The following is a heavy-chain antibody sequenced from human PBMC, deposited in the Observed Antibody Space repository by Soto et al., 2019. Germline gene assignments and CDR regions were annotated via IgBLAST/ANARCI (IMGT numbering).Heavy chain of an antibody. J-gene: IGHJ6*02. Sequence: PGESLKISCEGSGYSFTNYWIGWVRQMPGKGLEWIGNIFPADSDTRYSPSFQGLVTISADKSTNIAYLQWNSLKASDTAMYYCARLLGSGYHTTQYFGIDVWGQGTTVTAP. CDR3: ARLLGSGYHTTQYFGIDV. CDR2: IFPADSDT. CDR1: GYSFTNYW. D-gene: IGHD3-16*01. V-gene: IGHV5-51*01.